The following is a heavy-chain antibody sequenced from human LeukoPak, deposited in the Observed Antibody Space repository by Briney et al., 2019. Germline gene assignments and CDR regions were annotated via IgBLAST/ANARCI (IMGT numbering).Heavy chain of an antibody. V-gene: IGHV4-34*01. Sequence: SETLSLTCAVYGGSFSGHYWSWIRQPPGKGREWIGEINHSGSTYYNPSLKGRVPISVDTSKHQFSLKLSSVTAADTAVYYCARQLIGTGAFDIWGQGTMVTVSS. CDR1: GGSFSGHY. CDR2: INHSGST. J-gene: IGHJ3*02. D-gene: IGHD1-1*01. CDR3: ARQLIGTGAFDI.